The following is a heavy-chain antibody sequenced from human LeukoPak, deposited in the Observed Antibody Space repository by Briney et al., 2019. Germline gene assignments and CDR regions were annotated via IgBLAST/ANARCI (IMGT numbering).Heavy chain of an antibody. CDR3: ARGGGYCSSTSCYRVPRYYYYMDV. Sequence: SETLSLTCAVYGASFSGYYWSWIRQPPGKGLEWIGEINHSGSTNYNPSLKSRVTISVDTSKNQFSLKLSSVTAADTAVYYCARGGGYCSSTSCYRVPRYYYYMDVWGKGTAVTVSS. D-gene: IGHD2-2*02. J-gene: IGHJ6*03. CDR2: INHSGST. V-gene: IGHV4-34*01. CDR1: GASFSGYY.